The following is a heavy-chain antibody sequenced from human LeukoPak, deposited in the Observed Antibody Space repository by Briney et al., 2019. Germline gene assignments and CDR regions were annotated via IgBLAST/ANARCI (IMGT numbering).Heavy chain of an antibody. D-gene: IGHD3-9*01. Sequence: GGSLRLSCAASGSTFSSYAMSWVRQAPGKGLEWFSAISGSGGSTYYADSVKGRFTISRDNSKKTLYLQMNSLRAEDTAVYYCAYVCRAAGGIRYFDWLFGDLVYFDYWGQGTLVTVSS. CDR2: ISGSGGST. V-gene: IGHV3-23*01. CDR3: AYVCRAAGGIRYFDWLFGDLVYFDY. CDR1: GSTFSSYA. J-gene: IGHJ4*02.